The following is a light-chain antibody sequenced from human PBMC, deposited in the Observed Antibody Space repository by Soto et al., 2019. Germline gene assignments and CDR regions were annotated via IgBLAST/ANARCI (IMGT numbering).Light chain of an antibody. V-gene: IGKV1-5*01. CDR1: QRINNW. Sequence: DIQMTQSPSTLSASVGDRVTFTCRASQRINNWLAWYQQKPGKAPKLLIYDASTLESGVPSRFSGSKSGTKFTLTISNLHPDDFATYYCQQYNSYSYTFGQGTNLEIK. CDR2: DAS. J-gene: IGKJ2*01. CDR3: QQYNSYSYT.